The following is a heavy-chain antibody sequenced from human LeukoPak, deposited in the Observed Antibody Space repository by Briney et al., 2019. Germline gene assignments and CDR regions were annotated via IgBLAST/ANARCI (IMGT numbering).Heavy chain of an antibody. CDR1: AYTFTDYY. D-gene: IGHD3-22*01. CDR2: INPNSGAT. J-gene: IGHJ3*01. Sequence: ASVKVSCKASAYTFTDYYIHWVRQAPGQGLEWMGWINPNSGATNYAQEFQGRVTMTRDTSISTAYMELSRLRSDDTAVYYCARDEGYYYDNSGYYFFFWGQGTMVTVSS. CDR3: ARDEGYYYDNSGYYFFF. V-gene: IGHV1-2*02.